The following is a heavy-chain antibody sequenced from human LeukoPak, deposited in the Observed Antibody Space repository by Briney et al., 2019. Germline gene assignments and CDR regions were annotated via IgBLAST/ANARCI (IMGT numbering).Heavy chain of an antibody. CDR2: IRESGGST. V-gene: IGHV3-23*01. CDR1: GFTFSSDA. Sequence: GGSLRLSCAASGFTFSSDAMNWVRQAPGKGLEWVTSIRESGGSTFYADSVKGRFTISRDNSKNTLYLQMNSLRAEDTAVYYCVRDRANSWYFDLWGRGTLVTVSS. CDR3: VRDRANSWYFDL. D-gene: IGHD2/OR15-2a*01. J-gene: IGHJ2*01.